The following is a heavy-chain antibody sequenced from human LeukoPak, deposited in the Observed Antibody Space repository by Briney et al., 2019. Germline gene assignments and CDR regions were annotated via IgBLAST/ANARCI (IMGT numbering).Heavy chain of an antibody. J-gene: IGHJ4*02. V-gene: IGHV3-23*01. CDR3: AKVMTTVVTPHYFDY. CDR1: GFTFSTYA. CDR2: ISRSGSST. Sequence: GGSLRLSCAASGFTFSTYAMTWVRQAPGKGLECVSVISRSGSSTHYADSVKGRFTISRDNSMNTLYPQMNSLRAEDTAVYYCAKVMTTVVTPHYFDYWGQGTLVTVSS. D-gene: IGHD4-23*01.